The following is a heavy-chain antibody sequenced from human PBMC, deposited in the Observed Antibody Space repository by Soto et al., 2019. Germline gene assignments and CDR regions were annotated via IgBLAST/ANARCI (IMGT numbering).Heavy chain of an antibody. V-gene: IGHV4-31*03. Sequence: SETLSLTCTVSGGSISSGGYYWSWIRQHPGKGLEWIGYIYYSGSTYYNPSLKSRVTISVDTSKNQFSLKLSSVTAADTAVYYCARARQIMITFGGVGYYYYYYGMDVWGQGTTVTVSS. CDR1: GGSISSGGYY. J-gene: IGHJ6*02. CDR2: IYYSGST. D-gene: IGHD3-16*01. CDR3: ARARQIMITFGGVGYYYYYYGMDV.